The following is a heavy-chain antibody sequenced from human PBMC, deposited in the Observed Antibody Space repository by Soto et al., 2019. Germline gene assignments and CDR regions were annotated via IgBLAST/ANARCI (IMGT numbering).Heavy chain of an antibody. CDR1: GFTFSSYG. V-gene: IGHV3-33*01. D-gene: IGHD3-9*01. CDR2: IWYDGSNK. Sequence: QVQLVESGGGVVQPGRSLRLSCAASGFTFSSYGMHWVRQAPGKGLEWVAVIWYDGSNKYYADSVKGRFTISRDNSKNTLYLQMNSLRAEDTAVYYCARTYYDILPGYYYYYYGMDVWGQGTTVTVSS. CDR3: ARTYYDILPGYYYYYYGMDV. J-gene: IGHJ6*02.